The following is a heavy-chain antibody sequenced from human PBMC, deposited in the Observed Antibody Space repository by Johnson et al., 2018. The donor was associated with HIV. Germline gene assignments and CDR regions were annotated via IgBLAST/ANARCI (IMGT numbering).Heavy chain of an antibody. CDR3: AKDTGAYYYDSSGYWDAFDI. D-gene: IGHD3-22*01. CDR1: GFTFDDYA. V-gene: IGHV3-9*01. CDR2: IRWNSGSI. J-gene: IGHJ3*02. Sequence: VQLVESGGGVVQSGRSLRLSCAASGFTFDDYAMHWVRQAPGKGLEWVSGIRWNSGSIGYADSVKGRFTISRDNAKNSLYLQMNSLRAEDTALYYCAKDTGAYYYDSSGYWDAFDIWGQGTMVTVSS.